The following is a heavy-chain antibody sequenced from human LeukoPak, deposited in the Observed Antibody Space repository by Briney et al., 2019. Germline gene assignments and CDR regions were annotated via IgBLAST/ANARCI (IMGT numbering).Heavy chain of an antibody. Sequence: SETLSLTCAVYGGSFSGYYWSWIRQPPGKGLEWIGEINHSGSTNYNPSLKSRVTISVDTSKNQFSLKLSSVTAADTAVYYCARHSSMYAFDIWGQGTMVTVSS. CDR1: GGSFSGYY. V-gene: IGHV4-34*01. CDR2: INHSGST. D-gene: IGHD3-22*01. J-gene: IGHJ3*02. CDR3: ARHSSMYAFDI.